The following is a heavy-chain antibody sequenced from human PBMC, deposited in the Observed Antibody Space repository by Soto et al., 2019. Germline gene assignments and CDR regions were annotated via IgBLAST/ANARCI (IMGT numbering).Heavy chain of an antibody. D-gene: IGHD6-13*01. CDR2: ISYDGSNK. V-gene: IGHV3-30-3*01. J-gene: IGHJ4*02. CDR1: GFTFSSYA. Sequence: GGSLRLSCAASGFTFSSYAMHWVRQAPGKGLEWVAVISYDGSNKYYADSVKGRFTISRDNSKNTLYLQMNSPRAEDTAVYYCARDGLLGQQLLWDFDYWGQGTLVTVSS. CDR3: ARDGLLGQQLLWDFDY.